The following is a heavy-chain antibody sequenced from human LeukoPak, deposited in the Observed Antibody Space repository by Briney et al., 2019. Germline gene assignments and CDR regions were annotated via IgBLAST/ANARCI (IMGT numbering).Heavy chain of an antibody. CDR2: IYSGDSDT. D-gene: IGHD3-22*01. J-gene: IGHJ4*02. CDR3: ARSYDSSGYLLTY. CDR1: GYSFTSYW. V-gene: IGHV5-51*01. Sequence: GESLKISCKGSGYSFTSYWIGWVRQMPGKGLEWMGIIYSGDSDTRYSPSFQGQVTISADKSISTAYLQWSSLMASDTAMYYCARSYDSSGYLLTYWGQGTLVTVSS.